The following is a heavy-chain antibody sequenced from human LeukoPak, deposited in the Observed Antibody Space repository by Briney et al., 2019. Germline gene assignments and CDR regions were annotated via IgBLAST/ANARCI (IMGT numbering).Heavy chain of an antibody. CDR3: AKLPFYETSAPLSDLCF. CDR1: GFPFNTYA. Sequence: GGSLRLSCAASGFPFNTYAMSWVRQAPGKGLEWVSVIRPTGTNTYYANSVRGRFTISRDDSKTTLYLQMSSLRAEDTAMYYCAKLPFYETSAPLSDLCFWGQGTLVTVSS. V-gene: IGHV3-23*01. D-gene: IGHD1-14*01. CDR2: IRPTGTNT. J-gene: IGHJ4*02.